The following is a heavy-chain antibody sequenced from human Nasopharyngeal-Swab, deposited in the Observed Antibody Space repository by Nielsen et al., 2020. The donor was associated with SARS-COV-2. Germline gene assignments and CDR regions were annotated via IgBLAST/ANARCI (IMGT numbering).Heavy chain of an antibody. J-gene: IGHJ4*02. CDR1: GFSFSSYA. D-gene: IGHD3-16*02. Sequence: GGSLRLSCAASGFSFSSYAMAWVRQAPGKGLEWVSAIGGNGARTHYADSVRGRFIISRDNSKSTLDLQMNSLRAEDTAVYYCAKALTPYVWGSYRYMDYWGQGTLVTVSS. CDR3: AKALTPYVWGSYRYMDY. CDR2: IGGNGART. V-gene: IGHV3-23*01.